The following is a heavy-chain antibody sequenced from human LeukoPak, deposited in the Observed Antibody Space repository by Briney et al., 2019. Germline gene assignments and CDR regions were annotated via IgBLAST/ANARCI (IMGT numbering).Heavy chain of an antibody. V-gene: IGHV1-2*02. D-gene: IGHD3-10*01. CDR1: GYTFTGYY. CDR2: IGPSNGDT. CDR3: TRDGWFGDLQYSHRNWFDP. J-gene: IGHJ5*02. Sequence: GASLKVSCKASGYTFTGYYLHWVRQAPGLGLEWMVWIGPSNGDTSYAQKFQGRVTMTWDTSISTVYMELSGLTSDDTAVYYCTRDGWFGDLQYSHRNWFDPWGQGTLVTVSS.